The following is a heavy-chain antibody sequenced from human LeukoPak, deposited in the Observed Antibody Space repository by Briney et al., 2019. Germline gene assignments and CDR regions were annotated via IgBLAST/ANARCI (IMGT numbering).Heavy chain of an antibody. J-gene: IGHJ4*02. CDR3: AKWFRGVPGPPAH. D-gene: IGHD3-10*01. Sequence: GGSLRLSCSASGFTFTTYGMNWVRQAPGKGLEWVSGIGGSGTRTYYADSVKGRFTVSRDNSKNTLYLQMNSLRAEDTAVYYCAKWFRGVPGPPAHWGQGTLVTVSS. CDR2: IGGSGTRT. V-gene: IGHV3-23*01. CDR1: GFTFTTYG.